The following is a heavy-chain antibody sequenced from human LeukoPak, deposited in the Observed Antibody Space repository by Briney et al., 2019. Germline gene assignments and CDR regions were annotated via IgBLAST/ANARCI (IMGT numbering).Heavy chain of an antibody. CDR3: ARGDYYDSSGYLF. Sequence: PSETLSLTCTVSGYSISSSYYWSWIRQPPGKGLEWIGYIYYSGSTNYNPSLKSRVTISVDTSKNQFSLKLSSVTAADTAVYYCARGDYYDSSGYLFWGQGTLVTVSS. CDR2: IYYSGST. V-gene: IGHV4-61*01. CDR1: GYSISSSYY. J-gene: IGHJ4*02. D-gene: IGHD3-22*01.